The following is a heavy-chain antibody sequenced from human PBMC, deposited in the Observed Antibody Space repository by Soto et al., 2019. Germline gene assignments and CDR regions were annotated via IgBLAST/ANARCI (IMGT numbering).Heavy chain of an antibody. CDR1: GFNFNIYW. CDR3: ARDRFWSGLGYYGMDV. Sequence: PGGSLRLSCAASGFNFNIYWMHWVRQAPGKGLEWVSRIKNDGIITSYADSVKGRFTISRDNAANTLYLQMNSLRAEDTAIYYCARDRFWSGLGYYGMDVWGQGTTVTVSS. J-gene: IGHJ6*02. D-gene: IGHD3-3*01. V-gene: IGHV3-74*01. CDR2: IKNDGIIT.